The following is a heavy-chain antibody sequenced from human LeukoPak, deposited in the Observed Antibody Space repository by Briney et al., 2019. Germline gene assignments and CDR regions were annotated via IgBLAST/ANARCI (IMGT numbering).Heavy chain of an antibody. J-gene: IGHJ4*02. CDR1: GYTFTSYD. D-gene: IGHD3-10*01. Sequence: ASVKVSCKASGYTFTSYDINWVRQATGQGLEWMGWMNPNSGNTGYAQKFQGRVTMTRNTSISTAYMELSSLRSEDTAVYYCARGRLGSGSYAIDYWGQGTLVTVSS. CDR3: ARGRLGSGSYAIDY. CDR2: MNPNSGNT. V-gene: IGHV1-8*01.